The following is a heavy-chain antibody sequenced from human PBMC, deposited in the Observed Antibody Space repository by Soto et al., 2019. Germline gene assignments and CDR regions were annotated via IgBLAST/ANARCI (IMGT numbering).Heavy chain of an antibody. J-gene: IGHJ4*02. D-gene: IGHD5-18*01. CDR3: AQRPRGYRYHFDY. CDR1: GFSLTTRGVG. Sequence: QITLKESGPTLVKPTQTLTLTCTFSGFSLTTRGVGVGWIRQPPGKALEWLALIYWDDDEGYSPSLKSRLTITKHTTKNPVVLTVANMDPVDTATYYCAQRPRGYRYHFDYWGQGTLVTVSS. V-gene: IGHV2-5*02. CDR2: IYWDDDE.